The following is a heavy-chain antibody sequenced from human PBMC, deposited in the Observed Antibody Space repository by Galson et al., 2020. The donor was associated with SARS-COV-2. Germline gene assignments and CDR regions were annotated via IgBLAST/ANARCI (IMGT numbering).Heavy chain of an antibody. V-gene: IGHV3-33*01. CDR2: IWYDGSNK. CDR3: ARDLGSSSSLGGY. D-gene: IGHD6-13*01. CDR1: GFTFTSFG. Sequence: TGGSLRLSCAASGFTFTSFGMHWVRQAPGKGLEWVAVIWYDGSNKYYADSVKGRFTVSRDNSKNTLYLQMNSLKAEDTAVYFCARDLGSSSSLGGYWGQGTLVTVSS. J-gene: IGHJ4*02.